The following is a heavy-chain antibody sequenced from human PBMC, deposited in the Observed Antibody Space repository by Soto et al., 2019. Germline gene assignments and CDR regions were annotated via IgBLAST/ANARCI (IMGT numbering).Heavy chain of an antibody. V-gene: IGHV1-69*01. CDR3: ARQLYYYDSSGYYSAHDC. CDR1: GGTFSSYA. CDR2: IIPTFGTA. J-gene: IGHJ4*02. D-gene: IGHD3-22*01. Sequence: QVQLVQSGAEVKKPGSSVKVSCKASGGTFSSYAISWVRQAPGQGLEWMGGIIPTFGTANYAHKFQGRVTITADEPTSTAYMELSSLRSEDNVVYYCARQLYYYDSSGYYSAHDCWGQGTLVTVSS.